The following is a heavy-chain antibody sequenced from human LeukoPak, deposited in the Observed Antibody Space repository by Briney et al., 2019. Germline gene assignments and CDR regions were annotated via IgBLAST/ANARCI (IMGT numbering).Heavy chain of an antibody. J-gene: IGHJ6*03. V-gene: IGHV1-18*01. CDR1: GYTFTSYG. D-gene: IGHD5-24*01. CDR3: ARAMDYYYYMDV. CDR2: ISAYNGNT. Sequence: ASVKVSCKASGYTFTSYGISRVRQAPGQGLEWMGWISAYNGNTNYAQKLQGRVTMTTDTSTSTAYMELRSLRSDDTAVYYCARAMDYYYYMDVWGKGTTVTISS.